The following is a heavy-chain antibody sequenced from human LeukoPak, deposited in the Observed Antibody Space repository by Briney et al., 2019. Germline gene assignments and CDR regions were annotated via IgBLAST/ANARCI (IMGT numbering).Heavy chain of an antibody. Sequence: SETLSLSCAVYGVSFSGYYWSWIRQPPGKGLEWIGEINHSGSTNYNPSPKSGVITSVDTNTNKSSQQRSAVNTADTAVYYCAKDGAHYYGSSGYYYFDYWGQGTLVTVSS. J-gene: IGHJ4*02. CDR1: GVSFSGYY. CDR3: AKDGAHYYGSSGYYYFDY. D-gene: IGHD3-22*01. CDR2: INHSGST. V-gene: IGHV4-34*01.